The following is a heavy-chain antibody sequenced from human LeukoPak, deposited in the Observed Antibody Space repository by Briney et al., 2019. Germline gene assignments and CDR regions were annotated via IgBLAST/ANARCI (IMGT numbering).Heavy chain of an antibody. CDR2: VYPRDSGT. CDR3: ARLGSRHGYNWGDL. CDR1: GYTFANFW. D-gene: IGHD5-24*01. V-gene: IGHV5-51*01. J-gene: IGHJ5*02. Sequence: GESLKISCEASGYTFANFWIGWVRQMPGKGLEYMGIVYPRDSGTRYSPPFQDQVTISADKSIRTAYLQWSSLKASDTAMYYCARLGSRHGYNWGDLWGQGTLVTVSS.